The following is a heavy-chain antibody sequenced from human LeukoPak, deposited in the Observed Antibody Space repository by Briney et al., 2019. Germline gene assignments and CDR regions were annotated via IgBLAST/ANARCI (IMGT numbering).Heavy chain of an antibody. V-gene: IGHV3-30-3*01. CDR3: ASPTASSYGSFDY. Sequence: PGGSLRLSCAASGFTFSSYAMHWVRQAPGKGLEWVAVISYDGSNKYYADSVKGRFTISRDNSKNTLYLQMNSLRAEDTAVYYCASPTASSYGSFDYWGQGTLVTVSS. J-gene: IGHJ4*02. CDR1: GFTFSSYA. D-gene: IGHD5-18*01. CDR2: ISYDGSNK.